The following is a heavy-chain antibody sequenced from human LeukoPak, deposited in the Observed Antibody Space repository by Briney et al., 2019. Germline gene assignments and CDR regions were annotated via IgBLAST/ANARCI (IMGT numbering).Heavy chain of an antibody. J-gene: IGHJ2*01. Sequence: PSETLSLTCTVSGGSISSYYWSWIRQPQGKGLEWIGYIYYSGSTNYNPSLKSRVTISVDTSKNQFSLKLSSVTAADTAVYYCARRSGYFDWSWYFDLWGRGTLVTVSS. D-gene: IGHD3-9*01. CDR2: IYYSGST. V-gene: IGHV4-59*08. CDR3: ARRSGYFDWSWYFDL. CDR1: GGSISSYY.